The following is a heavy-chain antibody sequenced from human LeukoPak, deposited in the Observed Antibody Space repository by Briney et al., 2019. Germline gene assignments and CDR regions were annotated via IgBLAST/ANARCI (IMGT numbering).Heavy chain of an antibody. J-gene: IGHJ4*02. CDR2: IYTSGST. D-gene: IGHD4-11*01. CDR3: ARGPYPYSNYLGDY. CDR1: GGSISSGSYY. Sequence: PSETLSPTCTVSGGSISSGSYYWRWIRQPAGKGLEWIGRIYTSGSTNYNPSLKSRVTISVDTSKNQFSLKLSSVTAADTAVYYCARGPYPYSNYLGDYWGQGTLVTASS. V-gene: IGHV4-61*02.